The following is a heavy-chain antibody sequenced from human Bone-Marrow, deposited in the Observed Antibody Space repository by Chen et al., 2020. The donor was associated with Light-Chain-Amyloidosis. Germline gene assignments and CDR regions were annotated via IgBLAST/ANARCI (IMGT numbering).Heavy chain of an antibody. CDR3: ARTGIWFGEFDAFDI. V-gene: IGHV4-59*01. Sequence: QVQLQESGPGLVKPSETLSPTCTVSGGSISSYYWRWIRQPPGKGLEWIGYIYYSGSTNYNPSLKSLVTISVDTSKNQFSLKLSSVTAADTAVYYCARTGIWFGEFDAFDIWGQGTMVTVSS. J-gene: IGHJ3*02. D-gene: IGHD3-10*01. CDR1: GGSISSYY. CDR2: IYYSGST.